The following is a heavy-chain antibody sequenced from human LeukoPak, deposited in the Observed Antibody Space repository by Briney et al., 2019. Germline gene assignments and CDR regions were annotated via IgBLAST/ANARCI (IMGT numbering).Heavy chain of an antibody. J-gene: IGHJ3*02. Sequence: SETLSLTCAVYGGSISSYYWSWIRQPPGKGLEWIGYIYYSGSTNYNPSLKSRVTISVDTSKNQFSLKLSSVTAADTAVYYCARHLLYAFDIWGQGTMVTVSS. CDR1: GGSISSYY. CDR3: ARHLLYAFDI. CDR2: IYYSGST. V-gene: IGHV4-59*08.